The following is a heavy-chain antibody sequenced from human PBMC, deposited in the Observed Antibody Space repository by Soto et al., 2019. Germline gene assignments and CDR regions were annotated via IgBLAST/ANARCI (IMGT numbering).Heavy chain of an antibody. Sequence: AVSVKVSCKASAGTFSSYTFSWVRQAPGQGLEWMGRIIPILGIANYAQKFQGRVPITADKSTSTAYMELSSLRTEDTAVYYCARDSTYDSSGYSVDYWGQGTLVTVPQ. D-gene: IGHD3-22*01. CDR1: AGTFSSYT. CDR3: ARDSTYDSSGYSVDY. J-gene: IGHJ4*02. V-gene: IGHV1-69*04. CDR2: IIPILGIA.